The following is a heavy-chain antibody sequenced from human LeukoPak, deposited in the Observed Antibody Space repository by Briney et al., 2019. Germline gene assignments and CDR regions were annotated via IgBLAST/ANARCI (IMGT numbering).Heavy chain of an antibody. J-gene: IGHJ6*02. CDR3: ARHQRSSYYYYGMDV. V-gene: IGHV4-61*01. D-gene: IGHD4-17*01. CDR1: GCSVSSGSYY. Sequence: SETLSLTGSVSGCSVSSGSYYWSWIRQPPGKRLERIGYIYYSGSTNYNPPLKSRGIISVDTSKNQFALKLSSVTAADTAVYHCARHQRSSYYYYGMDVWGQGTTVTVSS. CDR2: IYYSGST.